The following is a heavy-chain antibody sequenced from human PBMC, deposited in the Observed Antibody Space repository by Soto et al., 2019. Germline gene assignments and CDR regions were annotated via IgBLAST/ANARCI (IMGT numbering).Heavy chain of an antibody. CDR1: GFTFSSYS. V-gene: IGHV3-48*02. Sequence: PGGSLRLSCAASGFTFSSYSMNWVRQAPGKGLEWVSYISSSSSTIYYADSVKGRFTISRDNAKNSLYLQMNSLRDEDTAVYYCARDRWGVVVTAAIYYYYYGMDVWGQGTKVTVYS. CDR2: ISSSSSTI. J-gene: IGHJ6*02. D-gene: IGHD2-2*02. CDR3: ARDRWGVVVTAAIYYYYYGMDV.